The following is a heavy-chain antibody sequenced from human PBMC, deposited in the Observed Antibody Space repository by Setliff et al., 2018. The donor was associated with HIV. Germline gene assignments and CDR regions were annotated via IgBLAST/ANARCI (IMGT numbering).Heavy chain of an antibody. CDR1: GYTFTGYY. Sequence: ASVKVSCKASGYTFTGYYIHWVRQAPGQGLEWMGIINPSSTSTNYAQRFQGRVTMTRDTSTSTVYMELSSLRSEDTAVYYCARDHMSVGAWVGATSRGLFQHWGQGTLVTVSS. J-gene: IGHJ1*01. V-gene: IGHV1-46*01. CDR2: INPSSTST. D-gene: IGHD1-26*01. CDR3: ARDHMSVGAWVGATSRGLFQH.